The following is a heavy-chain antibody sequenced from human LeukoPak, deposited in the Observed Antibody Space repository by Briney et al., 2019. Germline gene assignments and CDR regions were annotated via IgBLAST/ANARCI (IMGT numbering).Heavy chain of an antibody. CDR1: GFTFSIYS. CDR2: IISSSSYI. D-gene: IGHD6-19*01. V-gene: IGHV3-21*01. Sequence: GGSLRLSCAASGFTFSIYSMNWVRQAPGKGLEWVSSIISSSSYIYYADSVKGRFTISRDNAKTSLYMQLNSLRAEDTAVYYCARSSSGEELHFDYWGQGTLVTVSS. J-gene: IGHJ4*02. CDR3: ARSSSGEELHFDY.